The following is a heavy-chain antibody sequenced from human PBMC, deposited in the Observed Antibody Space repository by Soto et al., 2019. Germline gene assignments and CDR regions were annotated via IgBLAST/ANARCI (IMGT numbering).Heavy chain of an antibody. CDR3: ARDSNTWYWFYH. V-gene: IGHV4-38-2*01. D-gene: IGHD2-8*02. CDR1: AYSISSGYY. CDR2: VQHSGTT. J-gene: IGHJ5*02. Sequence: SETLSLTCVVSAYSISSGYYWGWIRQPPGKGLEWIATVQHSGTTYYNPSLKSRVTISVDTSKNHFSLRLSSVTAADTAVYYCARDSNTWYWFYHWGQGTLVTVSS.